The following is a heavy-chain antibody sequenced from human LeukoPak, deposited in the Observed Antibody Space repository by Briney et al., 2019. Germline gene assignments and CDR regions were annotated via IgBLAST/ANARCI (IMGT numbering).Heavy chain of an antibody. Sequence: GGSPRLSCAASGFTFSSYSMNWVRQAPGKGLEWVPSISSSSSYIYYADSVKGRFTISGDNAKNSLYLQMNSLRAEDTAVYYCAREAGAVVPARRFDPWGQGTLVTVSS. V-gene: IGHV3-21*01. CDR1: GFTFSSYS. D-gene: IGHD2-2*01. J-gene: IGHJ5*02. CDR3: AREAGAVVPARRFDP. CDR2: ISSSSSYI.